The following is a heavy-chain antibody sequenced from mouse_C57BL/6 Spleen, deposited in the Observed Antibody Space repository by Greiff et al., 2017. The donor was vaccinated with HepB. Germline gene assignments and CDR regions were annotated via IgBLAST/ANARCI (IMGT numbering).Heavy chain of an antibody. Sequence: DVKLVESGGGLVQPKGSLKLSCAASGFSFNTYAMNWVRQAPGKGLEWVARIRSKSNNYATYYANSVKDRFTISREDSERKLYLQMNNLKTEDTAMYYCVSSGDRNGFAYWGQGTLVTVSA. J-gene: IGHJ3*01. CDR1: GFSFNTYA. CDR2: IRSKSNNYAT. CDR3: VSSGDRNGFAY. V-gene: IGHV10-1*01. D-gene: IGHD2-14*01.